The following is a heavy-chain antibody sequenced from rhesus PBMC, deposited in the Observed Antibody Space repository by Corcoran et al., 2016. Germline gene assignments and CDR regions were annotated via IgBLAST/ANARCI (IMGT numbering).Heavy chain of an antibody. V-gene: IGHV4S9*01. CDR3: ARHLGSSYGWRFDV. D-gene: IGHD6-43*01. Sequence: QVRLQESGPGLVKPSETLSLTCAVSGGSLSASYYWNWLRQPPGKALEWIGNFNGKSATTYYSPSLKSRVTLSRDTSKNQFALKLSSVTAADTAVYFCARHLGSSYGWRFDVWGAGVLVTVSS. J-gene: IGHJ5-1*01. CDR1: GGSLSASYY. CDR2: FNGKSATT.